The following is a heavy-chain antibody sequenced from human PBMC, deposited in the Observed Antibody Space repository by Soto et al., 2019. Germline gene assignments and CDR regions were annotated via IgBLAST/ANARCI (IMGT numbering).Heavy chain of an antibody. J-gene: IGHJ6*02. V-gene: IGHV3-23*01. Sequence: EVPLLESGGGLVQPGGSLRLSCATSGFTFRKYAMNWVRQAPGKGLEWVSAISGSGGSTYYADSVKGRFTISRDNSKNTVYLQMNSLRAEDTAVYYCAKERANYYYSGMDVWGQGTTVTVSS. CDR3: AKERANYYYSGMDV. CDR2: ISGSGGST. CDR1: GFTFRKYA.